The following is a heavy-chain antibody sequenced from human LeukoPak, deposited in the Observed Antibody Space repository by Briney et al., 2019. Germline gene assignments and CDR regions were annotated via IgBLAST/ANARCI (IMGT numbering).Heavy chain of an antibody. J-gene: IGHJ6*03. CDR1: GYIFIDYE. V-gene: IGHV1-8*02. Sequence: ASVKVSCKTSGYIFIDYEISWVRQAPGQGLEWMGWMNPKSGDTGYEQKFQGRITITRDSSISTVYMELSSLRSADTALSYCARGRYMDVWGKGTTVTVSS. CDR2: MNPKSGDT. CDR3: ARGRYMDV.